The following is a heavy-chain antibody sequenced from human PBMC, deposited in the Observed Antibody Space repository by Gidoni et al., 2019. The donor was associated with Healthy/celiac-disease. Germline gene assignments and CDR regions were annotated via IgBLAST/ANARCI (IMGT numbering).Heavy chain of an antibody. Sequence: EVQLVESGGGLVKPGGSLRLSGAASGFTFSSYSMNWVRQAPGKGLEWVSSISSSSSYIYYADSVKGRFTISRDNAKNSLYLQMNSLRAEDTAVYYCARALRDIVVVPAADDAFDIWGQGTMVTVSS. CDR1: GFTFSSYS. D-gene: IGHD2-2*01. CDR2: ISSSSSYI. CDR3: ARALRDIVVVPAADDAFDI. V-gene: IGHV3-21*01. J-gene: IGHJ3*02.